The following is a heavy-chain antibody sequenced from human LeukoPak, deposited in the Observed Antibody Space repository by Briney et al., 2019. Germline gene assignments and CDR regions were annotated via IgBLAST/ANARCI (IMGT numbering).Heavy chain of an antibody. CDR2: ITGSGGST. Sequence: GGSLRLSCAASGFTFSSYAMSWVRQAPGKGLEWVSAITGSGGSTYYADSVKGRFTISRDNSKNTLYLQMNSLRAEDTAVYYCANERDSSGYYSKDPFDYWGQGTLVTVPS. D-gene: IGHD3-22*01. V-gene: IGHV3-23*01. CDR1: GFTFSSYA. CDR3: ANERDSSGYYSKDPFDY. J-gene: IGHJ4*02.